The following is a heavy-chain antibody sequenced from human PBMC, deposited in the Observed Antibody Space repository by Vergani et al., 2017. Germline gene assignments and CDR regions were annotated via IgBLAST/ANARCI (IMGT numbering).Heavy chain of an antibody. CDR1: GGSISSGGYY. V-gene: IGHV4-31*03. Sequence: QLQLQESGPGLVKPSETLSLTCTVSGGSISSGGYYWSWIRQHPGKGLEWIGYIYYSGSTYYNPSLKSRVTISVDTSKNQFSLKLSSVTAADTAVYYCARIRRGATYYYYYMDVWGKGTTVTVSS. J-gene: IGHJ6*03. CDR3: ARIRRGATYYYYYMDV. D-gene: IGHD1-26*01. CDR2: IYYSGST.